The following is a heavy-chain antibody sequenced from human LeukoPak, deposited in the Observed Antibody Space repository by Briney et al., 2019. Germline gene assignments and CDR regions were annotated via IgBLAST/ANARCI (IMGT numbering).Heavy chain of an antibody. J-gene: IGHJ4*02. CDR3: ARHSVSSPHYFDC. Sequence: SETLSLTCTVSGGSINSYYWSWLRQPPWKGLEWIGFIYYSGSTHYKSSLKSRVTISVDTSKNQFSLRLSSVTAADTAVYYCARHSVSSPHYFDCWGQGTLVTVSS. CDR1: GGSINSYY. CDR2: IYYSGST. D-gene: IGHD1-26*01. V-gene: IGHV4-59*08.